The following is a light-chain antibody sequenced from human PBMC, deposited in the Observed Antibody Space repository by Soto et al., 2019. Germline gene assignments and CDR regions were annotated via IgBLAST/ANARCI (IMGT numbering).Light chain of an antibody. J-gene: IGKJ1*01. CDR3: LQYGRSPWT. CDR2: GAS. CDR1: QNFTSNN. V-gene: IGKV3-20*01. Sequence: ETVVTQSPGTLSLSPGERPTLSCRASQNFTSNNLAWYQQKPGQAPRLLMYGASSRATGIPDRFSGSGSGTDFTLTISRLEPEDFAAYYCLQYGRSPWTFGQGTKVEI.